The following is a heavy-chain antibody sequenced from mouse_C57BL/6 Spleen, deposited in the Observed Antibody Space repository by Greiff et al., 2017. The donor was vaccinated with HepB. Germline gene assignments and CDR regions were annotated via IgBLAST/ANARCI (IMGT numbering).Heavy chain of an antibody. Sequence: EVQLVESGGGLVKPGGSLKLSCAASGFTFRDYGMHWVRQAPEKGLEWVAYISSGSSTIYYADTVKGRFTISRDNANNTLFLQMTSLRSEDTAMYYYEGDDGYYIYAMGYWGQGASVTVSS. D-gene: IGHD2-3*01. V-gene: IGHV5-17*01. CDR3: EGDDGYYIYAMGY. CDR2: ISSGSSTI. CDR1: GFTFRDYG. J-gene: IGHJ4*01.